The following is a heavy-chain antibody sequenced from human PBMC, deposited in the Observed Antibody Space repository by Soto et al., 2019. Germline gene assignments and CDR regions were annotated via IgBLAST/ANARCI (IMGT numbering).Heavy chain of an antibody. V-gene: IGHV3-30-3*01. Sequence: GSLRLSCAASGFTFSSYAMHWVRQAPGKGLEWVAVISYDGSNKYYADSVKGRFTISRDNSKNTLYLQMNSLRAEDTAVYYCARAGYDSSGSYFDYWGQGTLVTVSS. CDR2: ISYDGSNK. D-gene: IGHD3-22*01. CDR1: GFTFSSYA. J-gene: IGHJ4*02. CDR3: ARAGYDSSGSYFDY.